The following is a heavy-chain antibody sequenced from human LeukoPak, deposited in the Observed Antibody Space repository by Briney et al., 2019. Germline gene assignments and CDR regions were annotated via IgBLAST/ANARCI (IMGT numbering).Heavy chain of an antibody. D-gene: IGHD4-17*01. J-gene: IGHJ2*01. Sequence: SETLSLTCAVYGGSFSAYYWSWIRQHPGKGLEWIGEINHSGSTNYNPSLKSRVTISVDTSKNQFSLKLSSVTAADTAVYYCARGYGDYINWYFDLWGRGTLVTVSS. CDR1: GGSFSAYY. CDR2: INHSGST. CDR3: ARGYGDYINWYFDL. V-gene: IGHV4-34*01.